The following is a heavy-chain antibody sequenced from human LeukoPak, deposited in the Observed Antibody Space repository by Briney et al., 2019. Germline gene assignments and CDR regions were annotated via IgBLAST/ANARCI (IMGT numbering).Heavy chain of an antibody. CDR3: AGARVTYPSPHHLDV. CDR2: IAAYNGHT. Sequence: ASVKVSCKTSGYAFTTYGITWVRQAPGQGLEWMGWIAAYNGHTDYTQTLQGRVTMTIDPSTDTPYMHLRTLRSDDTGVYYCAGARVTYPSPHHLDVGGKGTTVTVSS. V-gene: IGHV1-18*01. D-gene: IGHD2-21*02. J-gene: IGHJ6*04. CDR1: GYAFTTYG.